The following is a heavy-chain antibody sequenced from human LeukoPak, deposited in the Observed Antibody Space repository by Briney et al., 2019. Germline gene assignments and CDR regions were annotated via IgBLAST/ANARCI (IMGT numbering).Heavy chain of an antibody. V-gene: IGHV4-39*07. D-gene: IGHD3-22*01. CDR3: VETPNYYYDSSGYLR. Sequence: SETLSLTCTVSGASISSQNYYWGWVRQPPGKGLEWIGSIHHSDGTYHNPSLKSRVTISVDTSKNQFSLKLISVTAADTAVYYCVETPNYYYDSSGYLRWGQGTLVTVSS. CDR2: IHHSDGT. CDR1: GASISSQNYY. J-gene: IGHJ1*01.